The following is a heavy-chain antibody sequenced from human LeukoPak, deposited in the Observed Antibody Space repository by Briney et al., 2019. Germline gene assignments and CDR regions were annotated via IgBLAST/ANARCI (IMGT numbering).Heavy chain of an antibody. V-gene: IGHV4-4*07. D-gene: IGHD3-22*01. Sequence: PSETLSLTCTVSGGSISSYYWSWLRQPAGKGLECIGRVYSSGSTNYNPSLKSRVTMSVDTSKNQFSLKLTSVTAADTAVYYCACLTTADAFDIWGQGTMVTVSS. CDR3: ACLTTADAFDI. CDR1: GGSISSYY. CDR2: VYSSGST. J-gene: IGHJ3*02.